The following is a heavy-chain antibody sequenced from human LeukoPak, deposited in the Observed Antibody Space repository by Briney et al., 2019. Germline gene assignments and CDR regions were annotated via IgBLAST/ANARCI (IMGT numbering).Heavy chain of an antibody. CDR3: ARSLPDYFDY. J-gene: IGHJ4*02. Sequence: GALRLSCAASGSTLDDYAMHWVRQAPGKGLEWVSLISGDGGTTYSADSVKGRFTISRDNSKNSLYLQMNSLRTEDTALYYCARSLPDYFDYWGQGTLVTVSS. CDR2: ISGDGGTT. V-gene: IGHV3-43*02. CDR1: GSTLDDYA.